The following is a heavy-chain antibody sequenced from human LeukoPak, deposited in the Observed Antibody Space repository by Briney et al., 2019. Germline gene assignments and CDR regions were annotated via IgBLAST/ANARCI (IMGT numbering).Heavy chain of an antibody. CDR1: GGSFSGYY. CDR2: INHSGST. J-gene: IGHJ6*03. V-gene: IGHV4-34*01. CDR3: ARAVYKVVPAAIIGYYYYYYMDV. Sequence: PSETLSLTCAAYGGSFSGYYWSWIRQPPGKGLEWIGEINHSGSTNYNPSLKSRATISVDTSKNQFSLKLSSVTAADTAVYYCARAVYKVVPAAIIGYYYYYYMDVWGKGTTVTVSS. D-gene: IGHD2-2*02.